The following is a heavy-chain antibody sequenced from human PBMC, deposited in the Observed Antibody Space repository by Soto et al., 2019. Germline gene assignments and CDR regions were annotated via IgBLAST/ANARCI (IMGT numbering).Heavy chain of an antibody. CDR3: ARMRDRYYYYGMDV. CDR1: GFSLRTGGVG. Sequence: GSGPTLVNPTQTLTLTCPFSGFSLRTGGVGVGWIRQPPGKALEWLALIYWDDDKRYTPSLKSRLTITKDTSKNQVVLTMTNMDPVDTATYYCARMRDRYYYYGMDVWGQGTTVTVSS. J-gene: IGHJ6*02. CDR2: IYWDDDK. V-gene: IGHV2-5*02.